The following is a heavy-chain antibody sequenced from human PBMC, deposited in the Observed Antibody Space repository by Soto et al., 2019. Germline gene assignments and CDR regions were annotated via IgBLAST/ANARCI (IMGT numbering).Heavy chain of an antibody. CDR2: IYYSGST. CDR3: ARASSDYDFWSGYYGIGYYYYMDV. Sequence: SETLSLTCTVSGGSISSGGYYWSWIRQHPGKGLEWIGYIYYSGSTYYNPSLKSRVTISVDTSKNQFSLKLSSVTAADTAVHYCARASSDYDFWSGYYGIGYYYYMDVWGKGTTVTVSS. J-gene: IGHJ6*03. D-gene: IGHD3-3*01. V-gene: IGHV4-31*03. CDR1: GGSISSGGYY.